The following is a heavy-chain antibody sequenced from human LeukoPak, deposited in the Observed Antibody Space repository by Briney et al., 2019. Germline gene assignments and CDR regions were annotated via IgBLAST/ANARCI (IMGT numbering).Heavy chain of an antibody. CDR1: GGTFSSYA. Sequence: SVKVSCKASGGTFSSYAISWVRQAPGQGLEWMGGIIPIFGTANYAQRFQGRVTITADESTSTAYMELSSLRSEDTAVYYCARGGYCSGGSCYSFSRRNWFDPWGQGTLVTVSS. CDR3: ARGGYCSGGSCYSFSRRNWFDP. V-gene: IGHV1-69*13. J-gene: IGHJ5*02. D-gene: IGHD2-15*01. CDR2: IIPIFGTA.